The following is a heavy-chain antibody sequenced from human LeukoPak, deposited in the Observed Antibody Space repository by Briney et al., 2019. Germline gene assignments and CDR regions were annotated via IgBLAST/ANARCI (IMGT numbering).Heavy chain of an antibody. Sequence: PPETLSLTCTVSGGSISSYYWSWIRQPPGKGLEWIGYIYYSGSTNYNPSLKSRVTISVDTSKNQFSLKLSSVTAADTAVYYCARGLFGVFDYWGQGTLVTVSS. J-gene: IGHJ4*02. D-gene: IGHD3-3*01. CDR3: ARGLFGVFDY. CDR2: IYYSGST. V-gene: IGHV4-59*01. CDR1: GGSISSYY.